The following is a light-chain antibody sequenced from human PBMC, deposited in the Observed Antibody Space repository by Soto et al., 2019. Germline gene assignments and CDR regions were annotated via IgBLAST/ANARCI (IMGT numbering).Light chain of an antibody. V-gene: IGLV2-8*01. CDR2: EVS. CDR1: SSDVGGYNY. J-gene: IGLJ3*02. Sequence: QSALTQPASVSGSPGQSITISCTGTSSDVGGYNYVSWYQQHPGKAPKLMIYEVSKRPSGVPDRFSGYKSGNTASLTVSGLQAEDEADYYCNSYAGSNNWVFGGGTKLPVL. CDR3: NSYAGSNNWV.